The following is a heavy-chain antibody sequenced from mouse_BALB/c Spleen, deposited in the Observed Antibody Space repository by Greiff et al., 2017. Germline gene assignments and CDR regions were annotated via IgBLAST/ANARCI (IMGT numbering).Heavy chain of an antibody. CDR1: GFAFSSYD. CDR2: ISSGGGST. Sequence: EVQGVESGGGLVKPGGSLKLSCAASGFAFSSYDMSWVRQTPEKRLEWVAYISSGGGSTYYPDTVKGRFTISRDNAKNTLYLQMSSLKSEDTAMYYCARHRGWLREYFDVWGAGTTVTVSS. V-gene: IGHV5-12-1*01. CDR3: ARHRGWLREYFDV. D-gene: IGHD2-2*01. J-gene: IGHJ1*01.